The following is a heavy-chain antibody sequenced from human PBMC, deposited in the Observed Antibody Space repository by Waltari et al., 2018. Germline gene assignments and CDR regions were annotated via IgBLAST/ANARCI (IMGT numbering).Heavy chain of an antibody. CDR1: GGSIRSSSYY. V-gene: IGHV4-39*01. J-gene: IGHJ3*02. CDR3: ARQTWIQLWLYAFDI. CDR2: IYYSGST. Sequence: QLQLQESGPGLVKPSETLSLTCTVSGGSIRSSSYYWGWIRQPPGKGLEWIGSIYYSGSTYYNPSLKSRVTISVDTSKNQFSLELSSVTAADTAVYYCARQTWIQLWLYAFDIWGQGTMVTVSS. D-gene: IGHD5-18*01.